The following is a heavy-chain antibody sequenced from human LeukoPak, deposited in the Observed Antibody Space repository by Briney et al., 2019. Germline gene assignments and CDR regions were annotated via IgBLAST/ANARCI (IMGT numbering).Heavy chain of an antibody. D-gene: IGHD1-26*01. V-gene: IGHV3-21*01. CDR2: ISSSSSYI. Sequence: GGSLRLSCAASGFTLSSYSMNWVRQAPGKGLEWVSSISSSSSYIYYADSVKGRFTISRDNAKNSLYLQMNSLRAEDTAVYYCARDLGGSYYFDYWGQGTLVTVSS. CDR3: ARDLGGSYYFDY. J-gene: IGHJ4*02. CDR1: GFTLSSYS.